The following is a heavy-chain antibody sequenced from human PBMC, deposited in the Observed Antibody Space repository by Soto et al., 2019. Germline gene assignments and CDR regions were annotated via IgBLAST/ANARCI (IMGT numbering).Heavy chain of an antibody. CDR1: GDSISSGDSY. J-gene: IGHJ3*02. CDR3: ARAAKTYYYDSSGYYYTFDI. D-gene: IGHD3-22*01. CDR2: IYCSGST. V-gene: IGHV4-30-4*01. Sequence: QVQLQESGPGLVKPSQTLSLTCTVSGDSISSGDSYWSWIRQPPGRGLEWIGYIYCSGSTYYTPSLKSRVTISVDTSKNQFSLKLSSVTAADTAVYYCARAAKTYYYDSSGYYYTFDIWGQGTMVTVSS.